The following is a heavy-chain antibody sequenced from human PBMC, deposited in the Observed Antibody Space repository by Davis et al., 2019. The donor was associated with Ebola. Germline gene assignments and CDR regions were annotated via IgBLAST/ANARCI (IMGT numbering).Heavy chain of an antibody. J-gene: IGHJ4*02. D-gene: IGHD3-3*01. CDR3: ARMADFWSGYYMGKPEEYYFDY. Sequence: ASVKVSCKASGYTFTSYGISWVRQAPGQGLEWMGWISGYNGHTNYAQKVQDRVTMTTDISTSTVYMELRSLRSDDTAVYYCARMADFWSGYYMGKPEEYYFDYWGQGTLVAVSS. V-gene: IGHV1-18*04. CDR1: GYTFTSYG. CDR2: ISGYNGHT.